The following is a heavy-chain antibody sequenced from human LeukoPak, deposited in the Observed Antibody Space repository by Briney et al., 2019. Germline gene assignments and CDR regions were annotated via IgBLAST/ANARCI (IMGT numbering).Heavy chain of an antibody. CDR1: GGSITSSGFH. V-gene: IGHV4-39*01. J-gene: IGHJ5*02. D-gene: IGHD1-26*01. CDR3: TRYSASSGWFDP. CDR2: MSYSGST. Sequence: SETLSLTCTLSGGSITSSGFHWGWIRQSPGKGLEWIGGMSYSGSTYYNPSPRSRVTLSVDTSKNQFSLRLSSVTAADTAVYCCTRYSASSGWFDPWGQGTLVTVSS.